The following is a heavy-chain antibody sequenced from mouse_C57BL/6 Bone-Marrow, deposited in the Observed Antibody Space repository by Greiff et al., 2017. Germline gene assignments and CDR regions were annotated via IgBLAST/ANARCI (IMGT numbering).Heavy chain of an antibody. V-gene: IGHV2-9-1*01. D-gene: IGHD1-1*01. J-gene: IGHJ1*03. CDR3: ARNYYGSSTGYFDV. Sequence: VHLVESGPGLVAPSQSLSITCTVSGFSLTSYAISWVRQPPGKGLEWLGVIWTGGGTNYNSALKSRLSISKDNSKSQVFLKMNSLQTDDTARYYCARNYYGSSTGYFDVWGTGTTVTVSS. CDR1: GFSLTSYA. CDR2: IWTGGGT.